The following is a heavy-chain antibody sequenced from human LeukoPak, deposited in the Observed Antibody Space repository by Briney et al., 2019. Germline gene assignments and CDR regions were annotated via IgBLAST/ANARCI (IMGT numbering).Heavy chain of an antibody. D-gene: IGHD4-17*01. CDR3: ARDSGDYFDY. J-gene: IGHJ4*02. V-gene: IGHV3-74*01. CDR2: INSDGRST. Sequence: PGGSLRLSCAASGFTLSVYWMHWVRQAPGKGLVWVSRINSDGRSTIYADSVKGRFTISRDNAKNTLYLQMNSLRVEDTAVYYCARDSGDYFDYWGQGTLVTVSS. CDR1: GFTLSVYW.